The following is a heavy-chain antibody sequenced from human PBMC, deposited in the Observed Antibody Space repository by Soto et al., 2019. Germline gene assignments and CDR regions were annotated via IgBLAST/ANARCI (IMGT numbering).Heavy chain of an antibody. D-gene: IGHD1-26*01. CDR2: INPNSGGT. CDR1: GFTFTGHY. V-gene: IGHV1-2*02. Sequence: ASVKVSCKASGFTFTGHYIHWVRQAPGQGLEWMGWINPNSGGTSYAQKFQGRVTMTRDTSITTAYMELSRLSSDDTAVYYSAKSGSFPSPSLGYFDYWGQGTLVTVSS. J-gene: IGHJ4*02. CDR3: AKSGSFPSPSLGYFDY.